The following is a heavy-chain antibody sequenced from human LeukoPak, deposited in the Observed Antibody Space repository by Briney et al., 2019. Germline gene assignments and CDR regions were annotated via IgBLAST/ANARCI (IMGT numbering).Heavy chain of an antibody. CDR2: INSDGSWT. CDR1: KFAFSSYA. Sequence: GGSLRLSCAASKFAFSSYAMSWVRQAPGKGLVWVSHINSDGSWTSYADSVKGRFTISKDNAKNTVYLQMSNLRVEDTAVYYCVSFYETYWGRGTLVTVSS. D-gene: IGHD2/OR15-2a*01. CDR3: VSFYETY. J-gene: IGHJ4*02. V-gene: IGHV3-74*01.